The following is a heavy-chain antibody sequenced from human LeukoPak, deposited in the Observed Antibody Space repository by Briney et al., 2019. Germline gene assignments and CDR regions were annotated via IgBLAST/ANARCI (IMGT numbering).Heavy chain of an antibody. D-gene: IGHD2-15*01. J-gene: IGHJ5*02. V-gene: IGHV5-51*01. CDR1: GYSLTIYW. CDR3: ARHSGYCSDDSCYSPDA. Sequence: KNGESLKISCKASGYSLTIYWIGWVRQMPGKGLEWMGVIYPGDSDTRYSPSFQGQVTISVDKSITTAYLQWNSLRASDTAIYYCARHSGYCSDDSCYSPDAWGQGALVTVSS. CDR2: IYPGDSDT.